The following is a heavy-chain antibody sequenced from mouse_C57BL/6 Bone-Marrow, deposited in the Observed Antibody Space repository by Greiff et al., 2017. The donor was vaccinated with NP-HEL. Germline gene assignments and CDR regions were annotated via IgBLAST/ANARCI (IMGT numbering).Heavy chain of an antibody. CDR2: ISNGGGST. CDR1: GFTFSDYY. V-gene: IGHV5-12*01. Sequence: EVHLVESGGGLVQPGGSLKLSCAASGFTFSDYYMYWVRQTPEKRLAWVAYISNGGGSTYYPDTVKGRFTISRDNAKNTLYLQMSRLKSEDTAMYYCARPPYGNYVLFAYWGQGTLVTVSA. CDR3: ARPPYGNYVLFAY. J-gene: IGHJ3*01. D-gene: IGHD2-1*01.